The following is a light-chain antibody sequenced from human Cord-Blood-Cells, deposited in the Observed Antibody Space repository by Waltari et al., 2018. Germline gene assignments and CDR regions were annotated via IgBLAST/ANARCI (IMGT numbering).Light chain of an antibody. CDR2: GNS. CDR3: HSYDSSLSVV. J-gene: IGLJ2*01. V-gene: IGLV1-40*01. Sequence: QSVLTQPPSVSGAPGQRVTISCTGSSANIGAGYDVHWYQQLPGTAPKLLIYGNSNRPSGVPDRFSCSKSGTSASLAITGLQAEDEADYYCHSYDSSLSVVFGGGTKLTVL. CDR1: SANIGAGYD.